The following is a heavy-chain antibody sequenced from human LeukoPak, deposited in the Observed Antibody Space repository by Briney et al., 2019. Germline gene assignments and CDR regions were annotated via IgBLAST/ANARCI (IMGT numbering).Heavy chain of an antibody. CDR2: IRYDGSNK. CDR1: RFTFSSYG. Sequence: PGRSLRLSCAASRFTFSSYGMPWVRQAAGKGLEWVAFIRYDGSNKYYADSVKGRFTISRDNSKNTLYLQMNSLRAEDTAVYYCAKARSGWYYFDYWGQGTLVTVSS. J-gene: IGHJ4*02. CDR3: AKARSGWYYFDY. V-gene: IGHV3-30*02. D-gene: IGHD6-13*01.